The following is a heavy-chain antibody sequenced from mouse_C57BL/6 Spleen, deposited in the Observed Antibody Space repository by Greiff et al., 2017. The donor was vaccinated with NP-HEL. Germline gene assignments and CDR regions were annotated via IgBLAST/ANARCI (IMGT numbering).Heavy chain of an antibody. CDR3: ARSTAQVHYAMDY. V-gene: IGHV1-76*01. J-gene: IGHJ4*01. Sequence: VQLQQSGAELVRPGASVKLSCKASGYTFTDYYINWVKQRPGQGLAWIARIYPGSGNTYYNEKFKGKATLTAEKSSSTAYMQLSSLTSEDSAVYFCARSTAQVHYAMDYWGQGTSVTVSS. CDR2: IYPGSGNT. CDR1: GYTFTDYY. D-gene: IGHD3-2*02.